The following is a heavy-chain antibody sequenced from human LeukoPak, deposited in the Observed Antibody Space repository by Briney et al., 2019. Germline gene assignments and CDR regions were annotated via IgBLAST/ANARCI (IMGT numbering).Heavy chain of an antibody. Sequence: GSLRLSCAASGFTFSSYWMSWVRQAPGKGLEWIGSIYYSGSTYYNPSLKSRVTISVDTSKNQFSLKLSSVTAADTAVYYCARQDPPYYDSSGYPDYWGQGTLVTVSS. V-gene: IGHV4-39*01. CDR3: ARQDPPYYDSSGYPDY. J-gene: IGHJ4*02. D-gene: IGHD3-22*01. CDR2: IYYSGST. CDR1: GFTFSSYW.